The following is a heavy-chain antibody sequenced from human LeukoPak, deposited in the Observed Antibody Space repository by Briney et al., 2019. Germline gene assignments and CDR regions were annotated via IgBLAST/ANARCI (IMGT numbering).Heavy chain of an antibody. Sequence: ASVKVSCKASGYTFTSYAMNWVRQAPGQGLGWMGWINTNTGNPTYARGFTGRFVFSLDTSVSTAYLQISSLKAEDTAVYYCARGRSRMVRGVITYYFDYWGQGTLVTVSS. CDR3: ARGRSRMVRGVITYYFDY. CDR1: GYTFTSYA. D-gene: IGHD3-10*01. V-gene: IGHV7-4-1*02. CDR2: INTNTGNP. J-gene: IGHJ4*02.